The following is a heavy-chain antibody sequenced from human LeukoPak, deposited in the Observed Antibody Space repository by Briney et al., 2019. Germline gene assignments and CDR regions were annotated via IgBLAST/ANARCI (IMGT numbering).Heavy chain of an antibody. CDR2: TNPNSGNT. CDR1: GYTSTSYD. Sequence: GASVKVSCKASGYTSTSYDINWVRQATGQGLECMGWTNPNSGNTGYAQKFQGRVTMTRNTSISTAYLELSSLRSEDTAVYYCARGFTVTTDNAGFDPWGQGTLVTVSS. J-gene: IGHJ5*02. CDR3: ARGFTVTTDNAGFDP. V-gene: IGHV1-8*01. D-gene: IGHD4-17*01.